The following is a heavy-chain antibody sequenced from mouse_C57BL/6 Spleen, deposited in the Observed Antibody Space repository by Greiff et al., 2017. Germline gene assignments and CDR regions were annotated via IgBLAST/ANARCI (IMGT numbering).Heavy chain of an antibody. CDR3: ARDGKRAMDY. CDR1: GYSITSGYY. Sequence: ESGPGLVKPSQSLSLTCSVTGYSITSGYYWNWIRQFPGNKLEWMGYISYDGSNNYNPSLKNRISITRDTSKNQFFLKLNSVTNEDTATYYWARDGKRAMDYWGQGTSVTVSS. V-gene: IGHV3-6*01. D-gene: IGHD2-1*01. CDR2: ISYDGSN. J-gene: IGHJ4*01.